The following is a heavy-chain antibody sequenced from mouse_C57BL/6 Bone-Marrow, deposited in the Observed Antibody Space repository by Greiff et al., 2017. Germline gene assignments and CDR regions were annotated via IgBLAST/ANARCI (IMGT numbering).Heavy chain of an antibody. CDR1: GYTFTNYW. D-gene: IGHD2-1*01. V-gene: IGHV1-63*01. J-gene: IGHJ3*01. CDR2: IYPGGGYT. Sequence: QVQLQQSGAELVRPGTSVKMSCKASGYTFTNYWIGWAKQRPGHGLEWIGDIYPGGGYTNYNEKFKGKATLTADKSSSTAYMQFSSLTSEDSAIYYCARGHYGTPLAYWGQGTLVTVSA. CDR3: ARGHYGTPLAY.